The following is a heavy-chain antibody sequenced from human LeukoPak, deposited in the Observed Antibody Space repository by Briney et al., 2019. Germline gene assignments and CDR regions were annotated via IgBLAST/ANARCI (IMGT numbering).Heavy chain of an antibody. D-gene: IGHD1-26*01. Sequence: PGGSLRLSCAASGFTFSSYSMNWVRQAPGNGLEWVSSISSSSSYIYYADSVKGRFTISRDNAKNSLYLQMNSLRAEDTAVYCCARDGGSYFFDYWGQGTLVTVSS. J-gene: IGHJ4*02. V-gene: IGHV3-21*01. CDR3: ARDGGSYFFDY. CDR1: GFTFSSYS. CDR2: ISSSSSYI.